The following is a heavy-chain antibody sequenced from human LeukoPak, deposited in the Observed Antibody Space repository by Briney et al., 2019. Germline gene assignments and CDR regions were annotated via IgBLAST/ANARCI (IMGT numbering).Heavy chain of an antibody. CDR2: ISGSGGST. CDR3: AKGYSSGWYFIDY. J-gene: IGHJ4*02. CDR1: GFTFSDYY. Sequence: PGGSLRLSCAASGFTFSDYYMSWVRQAPGKGLEWVSAISGSGGSTYYADSVKGRFTISRDNSKNTLYLQMNSLRAEDTAVYYCAKGYSSGWYFIDYWGQGTLVTVSS. V-gene: IGHV3-23*01. D-gene: IGHD6-19*01.